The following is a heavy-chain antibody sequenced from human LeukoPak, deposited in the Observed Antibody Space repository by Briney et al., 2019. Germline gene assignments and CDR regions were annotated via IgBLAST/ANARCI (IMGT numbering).Heavy chain of an antibody. Sequence: SETLSLTCAVYGGSFSGYYWSWVRQPPGKGLEWIGSIYYSGSTYYNPSLKSRVTISVDTSKNQFSLKLSSVTAADTAVYYCASEAPYWDYYYGMDVWGQGTTVTVS. V-gene: IGHV4-34*01. CDR2: IYYSGST. J-gene: IGHJ6*02. CDR1: GGSFSGYY. CDR3: ASEAPYWDYYYGMDV. D-gene: IGHD2-21*01.